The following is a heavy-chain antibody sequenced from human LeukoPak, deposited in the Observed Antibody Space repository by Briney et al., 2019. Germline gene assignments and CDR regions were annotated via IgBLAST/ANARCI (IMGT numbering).Heavy chain of an antibody. D-gene: IGHD4/OR15-4a*01. V-gene: IGHV3-15*01. CDR1: GFTFTSYS. CDR2: IKSQYDGGTT. Sequence: GGSLRLSCAASGFTFTSYSMSWVRQAPGKGPEWDGRIKSQYDGGTTDYAAPVKGRFSISRDDSKNSLFLQMNSLKAEDTAVYYCSYGANFYFDLWGRGTLVTVSS. J-gene: IGHJ2*01. CDR3: SYGANFYFDL.